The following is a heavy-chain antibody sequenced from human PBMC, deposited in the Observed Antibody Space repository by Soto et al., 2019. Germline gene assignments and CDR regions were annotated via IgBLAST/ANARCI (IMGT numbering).Heavy chain of an antibody. CDR2: INHSGST. D-gene: IGHD3-3*01. CDR3: ARARKGSGSDYYYHYGMDV. V-gene: IGHV4-34*01. CDR1: GGSFSDYY. Sequence: SETLSLTCSVYGGSFSDYYWSWIRQPPGKGLEWIGEINHSGSTNYNPSLKSRVTISVHTSKNQFSLKLSSVIAADTAVYYCARARKGSGSDYYYHYGMDVWGKGTTVTVSS. J-gene: IGHJ6*04.